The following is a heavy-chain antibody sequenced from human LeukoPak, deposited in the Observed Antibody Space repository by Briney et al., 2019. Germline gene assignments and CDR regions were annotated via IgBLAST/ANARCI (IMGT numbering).Heavy chain of an antibody. J-gene: IGHJ3*02. Sequence: GGSLRLSCAASGFTFSSYGMHWVRQAPGKGLEWVAFIRYGGSTKYYADSVKGRFTISRDNSKNTLYLQMNSLRAEDTAVYYCAKDSYTLGYCSSTSCYTGAFDIWGQGTMVTVSS. CDR1: GFTFSSYG. V-gene: IGHV3-30*02. D-gene: IGHD2-2*02. CDR2: IRYGGSTK. CDR3: AKDSYTLGYCSSTSCYTGAFDI.